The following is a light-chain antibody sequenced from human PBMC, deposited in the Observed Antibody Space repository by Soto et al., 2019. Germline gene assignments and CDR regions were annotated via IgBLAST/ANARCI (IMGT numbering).Light chain of an antibody. CDR3: QVWDSRSDLYV. J-gene: IGLJ1*01. CDR1: NIGSKS. Sequence: SYELTQPPSVAVAPGQTARITCWGTNIGSKSVHWYQQKPGQAPVLVVYDDSDRPSGIPERFSGSNSGNTATLTISRVEAGDEADYYCQVWDSRSDLYVFGTGTKLTVL. V-gene: IGLV3-21*02. CDR2: DDS.